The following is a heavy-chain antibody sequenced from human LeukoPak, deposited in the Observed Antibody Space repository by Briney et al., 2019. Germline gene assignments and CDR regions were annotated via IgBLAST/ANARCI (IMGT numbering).Heavy chain of an antibody. Sequence: SVKVSCKASGGTFSSYAISWVRQAPGQGLKWMGGIIPIFGTANYAQKFQGRVTITADESTSTAYMELSSLRSEDTAVYHCARDPYYYDSSLGFYYYGMDVWGQGTTVTVSS. CDR1: GGTFSSYA. CDR2: IIPIFGTA. J-gene: IGHJ6*02. D-gene: IGHD3-22*01. V-gene: IGHV1-69*13. CDR3: ARDPYYYDSSLGFYYYGMDV.